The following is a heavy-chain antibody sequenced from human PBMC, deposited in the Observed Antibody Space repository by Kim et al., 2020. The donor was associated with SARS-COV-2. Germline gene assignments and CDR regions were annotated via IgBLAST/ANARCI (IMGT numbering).Heavy chain of an antibody. CDR1: GGSFSGYY. J-gene: IGHJ6*02. CDR3: ARGGRILWFGHRMDV. Sequence: SETLSLTCAVYGGSFSGYYWSWIRQPPGKGLEWIGEINHSGSTNYNPSLKSRVTISVDTSKNQFSLKLSSVTAADTAVYYCARGGRILWFGHRMDVWGQGTTVTVSS. CDR2: INHSGST. D-gene: IGHD3-10*01. V-gene: IGHV4-34*01.